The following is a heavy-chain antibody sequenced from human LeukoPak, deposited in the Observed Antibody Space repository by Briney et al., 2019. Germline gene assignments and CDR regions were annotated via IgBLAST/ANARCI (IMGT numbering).Heavy chain of an antibody. J-gene: IGHJ4*02. V-gene: IGHV4-30-4*01. CDR3: ARADYGGPFDC. CDR2: IYYSGST. D-gene: IGHD4-23*01. CDR1: GGSISSGDYY. Sequence: PSETPSLTCSVSGGSISSGDYYWSWIRQPPGKGLEWIGYIYYSGSTYYNPSLKSRVTISVDTSKNQFSLSLNSVTAADTAIYYCARADYGGPFDCWGQGTLVTVSS.